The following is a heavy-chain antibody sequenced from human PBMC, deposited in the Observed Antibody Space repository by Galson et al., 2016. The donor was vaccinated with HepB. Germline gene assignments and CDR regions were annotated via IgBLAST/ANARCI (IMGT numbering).Heavy chain of an antibody. D-gene: IGHD1-26*01. J-gene: IGHJ2*01. Sequence: SLRLSCAASGFTFSTYSMNWVRQAPGKGLEWVSFISITSGYKYYADSLKGRVTISRDNAKNSLYLQMNSLRAEDTPVYYCARPPEGDSGYFDLWGRGTLVTVAS. V-gene: IGHV3-21*01. CDR1: GFTFSTYS. CDR3: ARPPEGDSGYFDL. CDR2: ISITSGYK.